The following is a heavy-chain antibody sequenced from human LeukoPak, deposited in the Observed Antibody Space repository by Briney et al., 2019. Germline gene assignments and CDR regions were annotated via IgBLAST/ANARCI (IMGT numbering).Heavy chain of an antibody. V-gene: IGHV3-30*04. CDR2: ISYDGFNK. D-gene: IGHD3-10*01. CDR3: ARESMALWFGELQDY. J-gene: IGHJ4*02. Sequence: GRSLRLSCAASGFTFSSSGMHWVRQAPGKGLEWVAVISYDGFNKYYGDSVKGRFTISRDNSKNTLYLQMNSLRAEDTAVYYCARESMALWFGELQDYWGQGTPVSVSS. CDR1: GFTFSSSG.